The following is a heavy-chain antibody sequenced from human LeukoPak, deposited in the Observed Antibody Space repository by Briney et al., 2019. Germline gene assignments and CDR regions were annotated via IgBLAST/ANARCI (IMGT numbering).Heavy chain of an antibody. CDR1: GGPISKSSSY. CDR2: IYYSGST. V-gene: IGHV4-39*01. D-gene: IGHD3-10*01. J-gene: IGHJ2*01. CDR3: ARPMVRGAPQEYWHFDL. Sequence: PSETLSLTCTVSGGPISKSSSYWGWIRQPPGKGLEWIGTIYYSGSTYYNPSLKSRVTISLATSKNQFSLRLSSATAADTAVYYCARPMVRGAPQEYWHFDLWGRGTLVTVSS.